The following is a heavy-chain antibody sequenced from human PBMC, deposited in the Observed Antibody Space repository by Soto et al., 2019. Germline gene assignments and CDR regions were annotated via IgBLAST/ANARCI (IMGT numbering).Heavy chain of an antibody. CDR2: INAANGDT. CDR1: GYTFTSYC. Sequence: ASVNVSCKPSGYTFTSYCIHWGRQAPGQRLEWMGWINAANGDTKYSPKFQGRVTITRDTSASTAYMELSSLRSEDTAVYYCVRRHVSATGIDWFDPWGQGTLVT. V-gene: IGHV1-3*01. J-gene: IGHJ5*02. CDR3: VRRHVSATGIDWFDP. D-gene: IGHD6-13*01.